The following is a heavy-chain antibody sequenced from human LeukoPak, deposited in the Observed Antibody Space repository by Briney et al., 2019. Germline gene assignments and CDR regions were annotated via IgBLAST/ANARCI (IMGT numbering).Heavy chain of an antibody. Sequence: SETLSLTCAVYGGSFSGYYWSWIRQPPGKGLEWIGEINHSGGTNYNPSLKSRVTISVDTSKNQFSLKLSSVTAADTAVYYCARQSYFDYWGQGTLVTVSS. V-gene: IGHV4-34*01. J-gene: IGHJ4*02. CDR1: GGSFSGYY. CDR2: INHSGGT. CDR3: ARQSYFDY.